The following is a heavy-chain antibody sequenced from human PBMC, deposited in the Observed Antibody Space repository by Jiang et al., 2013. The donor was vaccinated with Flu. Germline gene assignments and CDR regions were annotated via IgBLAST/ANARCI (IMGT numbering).Heavy chain of an antibody. CDR2: IYYSGST. D-gene: IGHD6-13*01. Sequence: LLKPSETLSLTCTVSGGSISSSSYYWGWIRQPPGKGLEWIGSIYYSGSTYYNPSLKSRVTISVDTSKNQFSLKLSSVTAADTAVYYCARGWSSSSWHPYYYYYYGMDV. J-gene: IGHJ6*01. CDR1: GGSISSSSYY. V-gene: IGHV4-39*01. CDR3: ARGWSSSSWHPYYYYYYGMDV.